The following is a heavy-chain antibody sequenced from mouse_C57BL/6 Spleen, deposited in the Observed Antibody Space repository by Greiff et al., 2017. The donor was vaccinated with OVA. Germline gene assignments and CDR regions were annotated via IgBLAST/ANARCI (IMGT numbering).Heavy chain of an antibody. J-gene: IGHJ1*03. Sequence: EVQVVESGPGLVKPSQSLSLTCSVTGYSITSGYYWNWLRQFPGNKLEWMGYISYDGSNNYNPSLKNRISITRDTSKNQFFLKLNSVTTEDTATYYCARESNYDWYFDVWGTGTTVTVSS. CDR3: ARESNYDWYFDV. CDR1: GYSITSGYY. V-gene: IGHV3-6*01. D-gene: IGHD2-5*01. CDR2: ISYDGSN.